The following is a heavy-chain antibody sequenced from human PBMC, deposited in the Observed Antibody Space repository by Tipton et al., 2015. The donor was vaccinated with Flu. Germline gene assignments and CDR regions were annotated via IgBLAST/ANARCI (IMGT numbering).Heavy chain of an antibody. CDR2: IHQAGTT. J-gene: IGHJ4*02. CDR3: ARDLGSRSWHRDFDQ. V-gene: IGHV4-38-2*02. Sequence: TLSLTCSVSGDSIGSPYFWGWIRQPPGKGLEWIGNIHQAGTTYYNPSLMSRITITVDRPKNHFSLRLTSVTAADTAVYYCARDLGSRSWHRDFDQWGQGTLVSVSS. D-gene: IGHD1-26*01. CDR1: GDSIGSPYF.